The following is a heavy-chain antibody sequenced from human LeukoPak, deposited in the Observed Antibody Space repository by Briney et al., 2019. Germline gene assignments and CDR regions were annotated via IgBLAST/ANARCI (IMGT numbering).Heavy chain of an antibody. D-gene: IGHD3-22*01. CDR2: IIPIFGTA. CDR1: GGTFSSYA. CDR3: ATGTPHYYDSSGYFLSGFDY. V-gene: IGHV1-69*01. J-gene: IGHJ4*02. Sequence: VASVKVSCKASGGTFSSYAISWVRQAPGQGLGWMGGIIPIFGTANYAQKFQGRVTITADESTSTAYMELSSLRSEDTAVYYCATGTPHYYDSSGYFLSGFDYWGQGTLVTVSS.